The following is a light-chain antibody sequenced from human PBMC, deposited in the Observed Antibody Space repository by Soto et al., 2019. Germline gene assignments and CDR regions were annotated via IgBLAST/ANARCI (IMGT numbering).Light chain of an antibody. CDR2: GAS. CDR1: QSISTY. J-gene: IGKJ1*01. Sequence: DIQMTQSPSSLSASVGDRVTITCRAGQSISTYLNWYQQKPGKAPKVLLYGASILQTGVPSRFSGSGSGTDFTLTIRSLQPEDSATYYCQQSYTTPWTFGQGTKVDI. V-gene: IGKV1-39*01. CDR3: QQSYTTPWT.